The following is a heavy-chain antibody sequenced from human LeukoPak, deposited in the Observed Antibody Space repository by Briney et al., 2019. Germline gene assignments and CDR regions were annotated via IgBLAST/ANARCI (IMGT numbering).Heavy chain of an antibody. CDR2: IKQDGSEK. CDR1: GFTFSSYG. CDR3: ARTQHDYGDYRNWFDP. D-gene: IGHD4-17*01. V-gene: IGHV3-7*01. Sequence: GGSLRLSCAASGFTFSSYGMSWVRQAPGKGLEWVADIKQDGSEKYYVDSVKGRFTISRDNAKNSLYLQMNSLRAEDTAVYYCARTQHDYGDYRNWFDPWGQGTLVTVSS. J-gene: IGHJ5*02.